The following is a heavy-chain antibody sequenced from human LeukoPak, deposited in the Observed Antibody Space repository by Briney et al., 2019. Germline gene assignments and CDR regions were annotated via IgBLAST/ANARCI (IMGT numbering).Heavy chain of an antibody. V-gene: IGHV3-53*01. CDR2: IYSDGST. CDR3: ARDAVDDWYFDL. D-gene: IGHD6-19*01. CDR1: GFTVSSNY. J-gene: IGHJ2*01. Sequence: GGSLRLSCAASGFTVSSNYMNWVRQAPGKGLEWVSVIYSDGSTYYADSVKGRFTISRDNSKNTLFLQMNSLRAEDTAVYYCARDAVDDWYFDLWGRGTLVTVSS.